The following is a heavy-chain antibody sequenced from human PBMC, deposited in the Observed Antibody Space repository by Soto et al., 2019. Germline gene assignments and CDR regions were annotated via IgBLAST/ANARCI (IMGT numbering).Heavy chain of an antibody. V-gene: IGHV4-61*03. J-gene: IGHJ4*02. CDR1: GGSVRRDYFY. D-gene: IGHD3-22*01. CDR2: VSYSGTT. CDR3: ARATFIRKGYYDATDYYYFDY. Sequence: QVQLQESGPGLVKPSETLSLTCTVSGGSVRRDYFYWNWIRQSPGKGLEWIGYVSYSGTTKYNPSLKSRVTISLDASRDHFSLKLSSVTAADTAVYYCARATFIRKGYYDATDYYYFDYWGQGTLVTVSS.